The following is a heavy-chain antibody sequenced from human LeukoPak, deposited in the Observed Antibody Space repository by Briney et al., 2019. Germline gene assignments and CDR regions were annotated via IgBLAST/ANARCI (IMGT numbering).Heavy chain of an antibody. V-gene: IGHV4-59*01. CDR1: GGSISRYY. Sequence: SETLSLTCTVSGGSISRYYWSWIRQPPGKGLEWIGYMYNSGSTNYNPSLKSRVTISVDTSKNQFSLKLSSVTAADTAVYYCARGRDYDFWSGYYIGGYYFDYWGQGTLVTVSS. J-gene: IGHJ4*02. CDR2: MYNSGST. CDR3: ARGRDYDFWSGYYIGGYYFDY. D-gene: IGHD3-3*01.